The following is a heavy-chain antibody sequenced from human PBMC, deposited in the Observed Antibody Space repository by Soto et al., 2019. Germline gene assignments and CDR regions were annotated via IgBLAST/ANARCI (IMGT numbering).Heavy chain of an antibody. V-gene: IGHV5-51*01. D-gene: IGHD3-16*01. J-gene: IGHJ6*02. CDR3: ASSPYEYRSYYGKDV. Sequence: PGESLKISCKGSGYSFTSYWIAWVRQMPGKGLEWMGIIYPGDSDTRYSPSFQGQVTISADKSISTAYLQWSSLKASDTAMYYCASSPYEYRSYYGKDVWGQGTTVTVSS. CDR2: IYPGDSDT. CDR1: GYSFTSYW.